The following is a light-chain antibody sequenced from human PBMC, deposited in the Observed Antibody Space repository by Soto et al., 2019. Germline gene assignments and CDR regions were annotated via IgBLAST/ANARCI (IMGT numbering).Light chain of an antibody. CDR1: QSVRDSR. Sequence: EIVLTQSPGTLSLSPGERATLSCRASQSVRDSRLAWYQQKPGQGPRLLIYNAFSRVTGIPDRFSGSGSGTDFTLTISRLEPEDFAVDYCQQYGVSPMYTFGQGTKLEVK. V-gene: IGKV3-20*01. CDR3: QQYGVSPMYT. CDR2: NAF. J-gene: IGKJ2*01.